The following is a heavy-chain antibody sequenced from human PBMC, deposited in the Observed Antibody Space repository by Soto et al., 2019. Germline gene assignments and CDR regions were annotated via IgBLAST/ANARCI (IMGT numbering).Heavy chain of an antibody. CDR2: ISGSGNDK. D-gene: IGHD2-21*01. CDR1: GFIFDSYA. J-gene: IGHJ5*01. V-gene: IGHV3-23*01. Sequence: EVQLLESGGGLVQPGGSLRLSCAASGFIFDSYAMNWVRQAPGKGLEWVSDISGSGNDKYYADSVNGRFTISRDNSKNTLYLQMNSLRAEDTAVYYCAKDGGEQRHNWFDSWGQGILVTVSS. CDR3: AKDGGEQRHNWFDS.